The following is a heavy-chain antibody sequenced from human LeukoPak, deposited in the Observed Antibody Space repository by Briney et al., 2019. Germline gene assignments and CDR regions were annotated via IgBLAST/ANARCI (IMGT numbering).Heavy chain of an antibody. CDR1: GFLFSSYA. Sequence: GGSLRLSCAASGFLFSSYAMSWVRQAPGKELEWVSGISGGDFSTYYADSVKGRFTISRDNSKNTLYLQMNSLRAEDTAVYYCARDLGCSSTSCYNYWGQGTLVTVSS. CDR2: ISGGDFST. J-gene: IGHJ4*02. D-gene: IGHD2-2*02. CDR3: ARDLGCSSTSCYNY. V-gene: IGHV3-23*01.